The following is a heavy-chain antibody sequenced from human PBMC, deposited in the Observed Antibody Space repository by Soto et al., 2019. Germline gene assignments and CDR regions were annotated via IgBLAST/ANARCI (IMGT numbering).Heavy chain of an antibody. D-gene: IGHD3-9*01. CDR3: ARGPDYDILTGYLSAFDI. CDR2: ISSSGSTI. Sequence: PGGSLRLSCAASGFTFSDYYMSWIRQAPGKGLEWVSYISSSGSTIYYADSVKGRFTISRDNAKNSLYLQMNSLRAEDTAVYYCARGPDYDILTGYLSAFDIWGQGTMVTVSS. CDR1: GFTFSDYY. J-gene: IGHJ3*02. V-gene: IGHV3-11*01.